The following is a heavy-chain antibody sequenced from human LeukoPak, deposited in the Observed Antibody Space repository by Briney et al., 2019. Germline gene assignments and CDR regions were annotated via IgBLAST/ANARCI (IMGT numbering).Heavy chain of an antibody. J-gene: IGHJ3*01. V-gene: IGHV3-9*01. D-gene: IGHD4-23*01. CDR2: ISWKSATT. CDR3: AEDRTTVAIGAFDV. CDR1: GITFENYA. Sequence: GGSLRLSCEGSGITFENYAMHWVRQPPGKGLEWVAGISWKSATTGYADSVKGRFTVSRDNAKNSLYLHMDSLRPEDTALYYCAEDRTTVAIGAFDVWGQGTMVTVSS.